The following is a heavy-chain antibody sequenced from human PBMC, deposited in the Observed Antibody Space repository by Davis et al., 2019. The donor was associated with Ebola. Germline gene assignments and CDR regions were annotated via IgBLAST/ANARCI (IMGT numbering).Heavy chain of an antibody. Sequence: PGGSLRLSCAASGFAVTSNYMNWVRQAPGRGLEWVSLIYAGGTTGYADSMKGRFTISRDNSKNTLYLQMNSLRAEDTAVYYCAKGSSIYSGSYLDYWGQGTLVTVSS. V-gene: IGHV3-53*01. CDR3: AKGSSIYSGSYLDY. CDR2: IYAGGTT. CDR1: GFAVTSNY. J-gene: IGHJ4*02. D-gene: IGHD1-26*01.